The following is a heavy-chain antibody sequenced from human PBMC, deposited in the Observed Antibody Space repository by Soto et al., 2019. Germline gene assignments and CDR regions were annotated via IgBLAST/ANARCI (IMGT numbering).Heavy chain of an antibody. CDR1: GGTFSSYA. CDR3: ARGPLRLPFDC. CDR2: IIPIFGTA. V-gene: IGHV1-69*13. Sequence: GASVKVSCKASGGTFSSYAISWVRQAPGQGLEWMGGIIPIFGTANYAQKFQGRVPITADESTRTAYMELSSLRSEDTAVYYCARGPLRLPFDCWGQGTLVTVSS. D-gene: IGHD5-18*01. J-gene: IGHJ4*02.